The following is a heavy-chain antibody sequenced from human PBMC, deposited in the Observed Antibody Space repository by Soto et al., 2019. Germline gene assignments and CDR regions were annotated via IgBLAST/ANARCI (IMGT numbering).Heavy chain of an antibody. D-gene: IGHD3-22*01. CDR1: GFTFSDYY. J-gene: IGHJ4*02. V-gene: IGHV3-11*01. CDR3: ARDQGYYDSSGYFHS. CDR2: ITSSGDAI. Sequence: LRLSCAASGFTFSDYYMSWIRQAPGKGLEWVSYITSSGDAIYYADSVKGRFTISRDNAKNSLYLQMNSLRADDTAVYYCARDQGYYDSSGYFHSWGQGILVTVSS.